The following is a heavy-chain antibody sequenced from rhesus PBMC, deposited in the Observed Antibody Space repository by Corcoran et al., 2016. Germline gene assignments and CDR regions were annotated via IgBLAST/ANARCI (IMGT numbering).Heavy chain of an antibody. D-gene: IGHD1-14*01. CDR1: GGSISSSY. CDR2: IYGSGRST. J-gene: IGHJ4*01. Sequence: QLQLQESGPGLVKPSETLSVTCAVSGGSISSSYWSWIRQAPGKGLEWIGYIYGSGRSTNYNPSLKSRVTLSVDTSKNQISLKLSSVTTSDPAGYYCARAPDGWNDGYYWGQGVLVTVSS. V-gene: IGHV4-169*01. CDR3: ARAPDGWNDGYY.